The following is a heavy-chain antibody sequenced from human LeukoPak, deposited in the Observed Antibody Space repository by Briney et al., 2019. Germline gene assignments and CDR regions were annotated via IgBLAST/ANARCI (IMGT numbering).Heavy chain of an antibody. CDR3: ARAYSSSWYFNWFDP. Sequence: GSLRLSCAASGFTFRSYEMNWVRQPPGKGLEWIGSIYYSGRTYSNPSLKSRVTMSVDTSKNQFSLKLSSVTAADTAVYFCARAYSSSWYFNWFDPWGQGTLVTVSS. J-gene: IGHJ5*02. D-gene: IGHD6-13*01. V-gene: IGHV4-59*04. CDR2: IYYSGRT. CDR1: GFTFRSYE.